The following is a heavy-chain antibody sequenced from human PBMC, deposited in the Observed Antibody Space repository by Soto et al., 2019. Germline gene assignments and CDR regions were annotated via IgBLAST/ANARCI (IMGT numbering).Heavy chain of an antibody. V-gene: IGHV4-4*02. Sequence: QVQLQESGPGLVKPSGTLSLTCAVSGGSIFSTSWWSWVRQSPGKGLEWIGELHHDGSTNYNPSLKSRVIISVDKAKNQFSLRVNSVTAADTAVYYCVNKWFGEPYKFDYWGQGALVTVSS. CDR2: LHHDGST. CDR3: VNKWFGEPYKFDY. J-gene: IGHJ4*02. CDR1: GGSIFSTSW. D-gene: IGHD3-10*01.